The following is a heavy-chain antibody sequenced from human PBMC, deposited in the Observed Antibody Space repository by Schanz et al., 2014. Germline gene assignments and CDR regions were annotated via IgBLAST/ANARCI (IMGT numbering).Heavy chain of an antibody. V-gene: IGHV1-69*09. CDR2: IIPILDKT. J-gene: IGHJ3*02. CDR1: GGTFSSST. CDR3: VTEERMESGTWAKAFDI. Sequence: QVQLVQSGAEVMKPGSSVKVSCKASGGTFSSSTLTWVRQAPGQGLEWMGRIIPILDKTNYAQKFQSRFAMTRDTSTTTVYMKLSSLRSDDTAMYYCVTEERMESGTWAKAFDIWGQGTFVTVSS. D-gene: IGHD3-3*01.